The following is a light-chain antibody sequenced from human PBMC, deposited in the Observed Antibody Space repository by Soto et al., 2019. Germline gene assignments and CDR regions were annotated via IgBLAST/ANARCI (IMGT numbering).Light chain of an antibody. V-gene: IGLV2-14*01. J-gene: IGLJ1*01. CDR1: SSDGGGYNY. Sequence: QSVLTQPASVSGSPGQSITISCTGTSSDGGGYNYVSWYQQHPGKAPKLMIYEVSNRPSGVSNRFSGSKSGNTASLTISGLQAEDEADYYCSSYTSSSILYVFGTGTKVTVL. CDR2: EVS. CDR3: SSYTSSSILYV.